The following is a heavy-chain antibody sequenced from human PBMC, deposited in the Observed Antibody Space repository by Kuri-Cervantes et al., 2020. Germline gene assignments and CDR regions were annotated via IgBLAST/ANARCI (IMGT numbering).Heavy chain of an antibody. CDR1: GYTFTSYA. Sequence: ASVKVSCKASGYTFTSYAMHWVRQAPGQRLEWMGWINAGSGNTKYSQKFQGRVTITRDTSASTAYMELSSLRSEDTAVYYCARGTTVTSTSDAFDIWGQGTVVTVSS. J-gene: IGHJ3*02. D-gene: IGHD4-17*01. V-gene: IGHV1-3*01. CDR3: ARGTTVTSTSDAFDI. CDR2: INAGSGNT.